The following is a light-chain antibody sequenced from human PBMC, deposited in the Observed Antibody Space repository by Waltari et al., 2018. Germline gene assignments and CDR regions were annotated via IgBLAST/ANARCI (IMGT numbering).Light chain of an antibody. CDR2: DVN. CDR3: SSFTRTVL. Sequence: QSALTQPASVSGSPGQSVTISCTRPCNDIGGSNHVSWYQQRPGTAPKLIIYDVNNRPSCVSCRFSGSKSGNTASLTISGLQAEDETDYYCSSFTRTVLFGGGTKLTVL. J-gene: IGLJ2*01. V-gene: IGLV2-14*01. CDR1: CNDIGGSNH.